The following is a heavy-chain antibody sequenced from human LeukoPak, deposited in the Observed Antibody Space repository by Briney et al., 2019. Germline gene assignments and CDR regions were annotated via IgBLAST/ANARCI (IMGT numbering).Heavy chain of an antibody. CDR2: ISAYNGNT. CDR3: ARDYSSGYYYYYYYYGMDV. Sequence: ASVKVSCKASGYTFTSYGISWVRQAPGQGLEWMGWISAYNGNTNYAQKLQGRVTMTTDTSTSTAYMELRSLRSDDTAVYYCARDYSSGYYYYYYYYGMDVWSQGTTVTVSS. D-gene: IGHD3-22*01. V-gene: IGHV1-18*01. CDR1: GYTFTSYG. J-gene: IGHJ6*02.